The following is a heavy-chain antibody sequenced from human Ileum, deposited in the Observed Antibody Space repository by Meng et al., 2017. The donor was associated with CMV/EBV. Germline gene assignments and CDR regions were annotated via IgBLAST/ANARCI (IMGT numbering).Heavy chain of an antibody. J-gene: IGHJ5*02. Sequence: YTFTSCDISWVRQATGQGLEWMGWMNPNSGNTGYAQKFQGRVTMTRNTSISTAYMELSSLRSEDTAVYYCARGGLTVVPAAIFRFDPWGQGTLVTVSS. D-gene: IGHD2-2*01. CDR1: YTFTSCD. CDR3: ARGGLTVVPAAIFRFDP. CDR2: MNPNSGNT. V-gene: IGHV1-8*01.